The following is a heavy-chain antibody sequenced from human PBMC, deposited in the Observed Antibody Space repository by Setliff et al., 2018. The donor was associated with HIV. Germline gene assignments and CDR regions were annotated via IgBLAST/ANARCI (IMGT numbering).Heavy chain of an antibody. J-gene: IGHJ4*02. Sequence: GESLKISCKGFGYTFSTHWIGWIRQMPGKGLEWMGIIYPGDSDIRYSPSFQGQVTISADKAISTAYLQWSSLKASDTGMYYCARAGRGGGSYWTFDYWGQGTLVTVSS. D-gene: IGHD1-26*01. CDR3: ARAGRGGGSYWTFDY. CDR2: IYPGDSDI. V-gene: IGHV5-51*01. CDR1: GYTFSTHW.